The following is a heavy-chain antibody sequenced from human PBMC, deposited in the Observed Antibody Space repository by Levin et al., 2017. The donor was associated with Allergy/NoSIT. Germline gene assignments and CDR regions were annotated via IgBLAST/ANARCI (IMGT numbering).Heavy chain of an antibody. J-gene: IGHJ3*02. CDR1: GGSISSGSYY. CDR3: ARDPMIGAFDI. CDR2: IYYSGST. V-gene: IGHV4-31*03. Sequence: SQTLSLTCTVSGGSISSGSYYWSWIRQHPGKGLEWIGYIYYSGSTYYNPSLKSRVTISVDTSKNQFSLNLSSVTAADTAVYYCARDPMIGAFDIWGQGTMVTVSS. D-gene: IGHD3-22*01.